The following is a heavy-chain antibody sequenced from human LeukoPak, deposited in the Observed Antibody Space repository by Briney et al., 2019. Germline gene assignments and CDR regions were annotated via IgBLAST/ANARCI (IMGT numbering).Heavy chain of an antibody. CDR1: GYTFTSYG. Sequence: ASVKVSCKASGYTFTSYGISWVRQAPGQGLEWMGWISAYNGNTNYAQKLQGRVTMTTDTSTSTVYMELRSLRSDDTAVYYCARDGRGAGGLQGFDPWGQGTLVTVSS. CDR3: ARDGRGAGGLQGFDP. V-gene: IGHV1-18*04. D-gene: IGHD3-10*01. CDR2: ISAYNGNT. J-gene: IGHJ5*02.